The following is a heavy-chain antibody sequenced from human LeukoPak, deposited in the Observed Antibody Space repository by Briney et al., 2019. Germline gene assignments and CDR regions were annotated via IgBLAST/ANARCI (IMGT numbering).Heavy chain of an antibody. J-gene: IGHJ4*02. V-gene: IGHV3-30*03. CDR1: GFTFSSYG. CDR2: ISYDGSNK. D-gene: IGHD6-19*01. Sequence: PGGSLRLSCAASGFTFSSYGMHWVRQAPGKGLEWVAVISYDGSNKYYADSVKGRFTISRDNSKNTLYLQMNSLRAEDTAVYYCARELAVAGTIDYWGQGTLVTVSS. CDR3: ARELAVAGTIDY.